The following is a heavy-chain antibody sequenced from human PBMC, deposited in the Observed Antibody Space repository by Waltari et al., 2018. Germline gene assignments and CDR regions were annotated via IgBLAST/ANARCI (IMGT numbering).Heavy chain of an antibody. CDR1: GDSMSSTYC. D-gene: IGHD2-15*01. V-gene: IGHV4-4*02. CDR2: VRGDGRT. Sequence: QLHLQESGPGLVKPSGTLSLSCAVSGDSMSSTYCWSWVRQSPQKGLEWIGQVRGDGRTNYNPSFASRVTVSLDTSNNRFSLMVTSATAADTAVYYCARDRGRGLYLDTWGPGTLVTVSP. CDR3: ARDRGRGLYLDT. J-gene: IGHJ5*02.